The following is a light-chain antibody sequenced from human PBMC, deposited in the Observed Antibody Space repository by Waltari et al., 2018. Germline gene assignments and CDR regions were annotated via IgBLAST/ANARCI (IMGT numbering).Light chain of an antibody. CDR1: SSNIGNRD. V-gene: IGLV1-51*02. CDR2: ATN. CDR3: GTWDTSLSAGV. Sequence: QSVLTQPPSVTAAPGQKVSISCSGSSSNIGNRDVFWYQQVPGTAPKLLIFATNLRPSGIPDRFSGSKSGTSATLGITGLQTGDEANYYCGTWDTSLSAGVFGGGTKLTVL. J-gene: IGLJ3*02.